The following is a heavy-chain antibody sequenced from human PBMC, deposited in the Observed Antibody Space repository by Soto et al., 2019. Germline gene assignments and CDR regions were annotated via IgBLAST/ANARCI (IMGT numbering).Heavy chain of an antibody. Sequence: QVQLQQWGAGLLKPSETLSLTCAVYGGSFSGYYWSWIRQPPGKGLEWIGEINHSGSTNYNPSLKSRVTISVDTSKHQFSLKLSSVTAADTAVYYCARGRGLLLWFGEGRNWFDPWGQGTLVTVSS. D-gene: IGHD3-10*01. J-gene: IGHJ5*02. CDR2: INHSGST. CDR1: GGSFSGYY. CDR3: ARGRGLLLWFGEGRNWFDP. V-gene: IGHV4-34*01.